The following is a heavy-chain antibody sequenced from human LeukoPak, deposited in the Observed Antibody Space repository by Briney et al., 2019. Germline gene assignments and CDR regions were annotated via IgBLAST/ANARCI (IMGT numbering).Heavy chain of an antibody. V-gene: IGHV3-23*01. CDR3: PKGEDHDSIWGRYKSYVFAL. D-gene: IGHD3-16*01. CDR2: ISGRGGST. CDR1: GFTFSSFA. Sequence: GGSLRLSCAASGFTFSSFAMSWVRQAPGKGLEWGAAISGRGGSTYYADSVKGRFTISRDNSKNTLYLQLNSLRGEDPDVYYCPKGEDHDSIWGRYKSYVFALWGQGRMVTVSS. J-gene: IGHJ3*01.